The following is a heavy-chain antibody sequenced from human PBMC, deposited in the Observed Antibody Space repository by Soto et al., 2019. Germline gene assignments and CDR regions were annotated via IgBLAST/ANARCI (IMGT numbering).Heavy chain of an antibody. CDR3: AKRSLYSSGFGDD. Sequence: QVQVVESGGGVVQPGRSLRLSCAASGFTFSSYDMHWVRQDPGKGLEWVAVISYDGSKRDYADSVKGRFTISRDNSKNTLYLQMNSLRVDDTAMYYCAKRSLYSSGFGDDWGQGTLVTVSS. CDR2: ISYDGSKR. D-gene: IGHD6-19*01. V-gene: IGHV3-30*18. J-gene: IGHJ4*02. CDR1: GFTFSSYD.